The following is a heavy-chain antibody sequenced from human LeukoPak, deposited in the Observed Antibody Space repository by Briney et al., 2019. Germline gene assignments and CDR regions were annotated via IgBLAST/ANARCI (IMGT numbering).Heavy chain of an antibody. J-gene: IGHJ6*03. CDR2: IYYSGST. CDR1: GGSISSSSYY. V-gene: IGHV4-39*01. D-gene: IGHD6-19*01. CDR3: ARKVGSGWYRWRYYYYMDV. Sequence: PSETLSLTCTVSGGSISSSSYYWGWIRQPPGKGLEWIGSIYYSGSTYYNPSLKSRVTISVDTSKNQFSLKLSSVTAADTAVYYCARKVGSGWYRWRYYYYMDVWGKGTTVTISS.